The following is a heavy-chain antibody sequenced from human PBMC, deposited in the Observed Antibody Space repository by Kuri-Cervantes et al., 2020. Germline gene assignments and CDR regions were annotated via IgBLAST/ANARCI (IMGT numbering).Heavy chain of an antibody. J-gene: IGHJ2*01. CDR1: GYSISSGYF. CDR2: IYHSGTT. D-gene: IGHD1-26*01. CDR3: ARKLHYWYFDL. Sequence: SETLSLTCTVSGYSISSGYFWGWIRQPPGKGLEWIASIYHSGTTYYNPSLKCRVTISADTTKNQFSLKLCSVTAADTAVYYCARKLHYWYFDLWGRGTLVTVSS. V-gene: IGHV4-38-2*02.